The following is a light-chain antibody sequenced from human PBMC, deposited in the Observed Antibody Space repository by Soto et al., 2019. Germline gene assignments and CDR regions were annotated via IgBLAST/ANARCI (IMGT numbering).Light chain of an antibody. J-gene: IGKJ2*01. V-gene: IGKV1-12*02. CDR3: QHGLTSRWT. CDR2: AAS. CDR1: QGISNW. Sequence: DIQMTQSPSSVSASVGDRVTITCRASQGISNWLAWYQQKPGKAPKLLIYAASSLQSGVPSRFSGSGSGTDFTLTIRSLQPEDFATYYSQHGLTSRWTFGQGTKQAIK.